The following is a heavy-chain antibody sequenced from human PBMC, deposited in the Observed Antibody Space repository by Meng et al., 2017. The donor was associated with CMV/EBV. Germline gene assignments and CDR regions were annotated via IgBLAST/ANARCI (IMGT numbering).Heavy chain of an antibody. V-gene: IGHV3-23*01. CDR2: FTCGGSGS. CDR3: ARRDNTNWYSLDY. J-gene: IGHJ4*02. Sequence: ATSVYPFRSYAGGWGPRAPGKGLEWVSSFTCGGSGSYYADSVKGRFTISRDNFENTLYLQMGSLRADDTAVYFCARRDNTNWYSLDYWGQGTLVTVSS. D-gene: IGHD7-27*01. CDR1: VYPFRSYA.